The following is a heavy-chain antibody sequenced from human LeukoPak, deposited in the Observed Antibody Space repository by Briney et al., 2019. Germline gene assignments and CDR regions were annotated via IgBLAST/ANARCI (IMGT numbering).Heavy chain of an antibody. Sequence: GGSLRLSCAASGFTFSSYGMHLVRQAPGKGLEWVAVISYDGSNKYYADSVKGRFTISRDNSKNTLYLQMNSLRAEDTAVYYCAKDRSTVTEVNYFDYWGQGTLVTVSS. V-gene: IGHV3-30*18. CDR1: GFTFSSYG. CDR3: AKDRSTVTEVNYFDY. CDR2: ISYDGSNK. D-gene: IGHD4-17*01. J-gene: IGHJ4*02.